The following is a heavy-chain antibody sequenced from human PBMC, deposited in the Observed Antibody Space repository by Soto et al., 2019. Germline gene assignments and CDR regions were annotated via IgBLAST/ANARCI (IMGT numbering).Heavy chain of an antibody. CDR2: ISKSGTA. CDR1: GSSIRIGDNH. J-gene: IGHJ5*02. CDR3: VRALGSRFMEWPRFDP. D-gene: IGHD3-3*01. Sequence: SETLSLTCTVSGSSIRIGDNHWTWIRQSPGKGLEWIGCISKSGTAKYSPSLRTRVSISVDTSRNQFSLELYFVSAADTAVYYCVRALGSRFMEWPRFDPWGQGKLVTVSS. V-gene: IGHV4-30-4*01.